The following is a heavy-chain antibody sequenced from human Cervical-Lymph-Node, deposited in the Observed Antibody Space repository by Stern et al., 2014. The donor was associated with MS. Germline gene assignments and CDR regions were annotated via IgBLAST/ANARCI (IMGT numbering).Heavy chain of an antibody. CDR2: VIPIFGTA. D-gene: IGHD2-2*01. CDR1: GGTFNSFA. J-gene: IGHJ4*02. CDR3: ARGGGGIVVAAARPFDY. Sequence: MQLVESGAEVKKPGSSVKVSCKASGGTFNSFAISWLRQAPGQGLEWMGGVIPIFGTANYAQKFQGRVTITADESTSTAYMELSSLRSEDTAVYYCARGGGGIVVAAARPFDYWGQGTLVTVSS. V-gene: IGHV1-69*01.